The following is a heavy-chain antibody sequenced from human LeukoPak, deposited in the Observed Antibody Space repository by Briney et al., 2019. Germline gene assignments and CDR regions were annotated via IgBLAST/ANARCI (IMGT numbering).Heavy chain of an antibody. CDR2: ISYDEDNK. V-gene: IGHV3-30-3*01. D-gene: IGHD2-15*01. CDR1: GFTSSSYA. CDR3: ASATGGAATGFYFDY. J-gene: IGHJ4*02. Sequence: GGSLRLSCAASGFTSSSYAMHWVRQSPGKGLQWVAAISYDEDNKYYADSVKGRFTISRDNSKNTLYLQMNSLKAEDTALYYCASATGGAATGFYFDYWGQGTLVTVSS.